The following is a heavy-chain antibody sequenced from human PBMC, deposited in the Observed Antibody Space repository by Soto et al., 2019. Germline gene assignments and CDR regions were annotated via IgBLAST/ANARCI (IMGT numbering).Heavy chain of an antibody. J-gene: IGHJ6*02. V-gene: IGHV4-39*01. Sequence: SETLSLTCTVSGASISTTNYHWGWVRQPPGKGLDWIGNIYYGGTTYYNPSLKSRVTISVDTSKNQFSLKLSSVTAADTAVYYCTGRLGYYTRYTYYYGMDVWGQGTTVTVSS. D-gene: IGHD3-3*01. CDR2: IYYGGTT. CDR3: TGRLGYYTRYTYYYGMDV. CDR1: GASISTTNYH.